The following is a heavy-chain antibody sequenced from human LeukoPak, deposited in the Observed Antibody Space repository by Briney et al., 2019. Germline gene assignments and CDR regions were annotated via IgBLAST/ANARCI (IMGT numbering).Heavy chain of an antibody. V-gene: IGHV1-2*02. CDR2: IDPNSGVT. D-gene: IGHD7-27*01. J-gene: IGHJ4*02. Sequence: ASVKVSCKASGYTLTDNHLYWLRQAPGQGLEWMGWIDPNSGVTNFAQNFQGRLTMTTDTSISTAYMELSRLTSDDTTVYYCARGRPTNLGGIYWGQGTLVTVSS. CDR1: GYTLTDNH. CDR3: ARGRPTNLGGIY.